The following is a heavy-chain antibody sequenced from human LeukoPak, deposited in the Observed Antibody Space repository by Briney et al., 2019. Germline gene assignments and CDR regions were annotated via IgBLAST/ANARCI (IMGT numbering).Heavy chain of an antibody. CDR1: GFTFNSYW. V-gene: IGHV3-7*01. D-gene: IGHD2-2*01. CDR2: IKPDGSDK. CDR3: VKCSDTSCNDAYDM. Sequence: GGSPRLSCAATGFTFNSYWMSWVRQAPGKGLEWVANIKPDGSDKYYVDSVKGRFTISRDNAKNSLYLQMDGLRAEDTAVYYCVKCSDTSCNDAYDMWGQGTTVIVSS. J-gene: IGHJ3*02.